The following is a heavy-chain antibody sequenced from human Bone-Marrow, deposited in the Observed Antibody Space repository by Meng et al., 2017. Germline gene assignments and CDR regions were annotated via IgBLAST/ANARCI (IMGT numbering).Heavy chain of an antibody. CDR2: INPNSGGT. Sequence: QVELVQSGPEVKKPGASVKVAWKACGYTFTGYYMHWVRQVHGQGLEWMGRINPNSGGTNYAQKFQGRATKTRDTSMSTAYMELSRVRSDDTAVYYCARVRWELPDYWGQGTLVTVSS. CDR3: ARVRWELPDY. CDR1: GYTFTGYY. J-gene: IGHJ4*02. V-gene: IGHV1-2*06. D-gene: IGHD1-26*01.